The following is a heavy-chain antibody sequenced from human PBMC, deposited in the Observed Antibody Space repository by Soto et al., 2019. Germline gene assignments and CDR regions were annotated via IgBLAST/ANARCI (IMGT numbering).Heavy chain of an antibody. CDR2: ISYSGSS. V-gene: IGHV4-31*03. CDR1: GGSNIRDGYS. CDR3: STRADDTNGYYRFDP. J-gene: IGHJ5*01. D-gene: IGHD3-3*01. Sequence: SETLSLTCTVSGGSNIRDGYSWSWIRQHPGKGLEWIAYISYSGSSYSNPSLKRRVTISADTSKNQFSLTLGAVTAADTAMYYCSTRADDTNGYYRFDPWGQGTLVTVS.